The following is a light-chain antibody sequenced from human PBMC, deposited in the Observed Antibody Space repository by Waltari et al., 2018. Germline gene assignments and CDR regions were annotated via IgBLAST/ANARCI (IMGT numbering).Light chain of an antibody. CDR3: HQYGESPRA. CDR2: GGS. J-gene: IGKJ1*01. V-gene: IGKV3-20*01. CDR1: QSVSSSY. Sequence: EYVLTQSPATLSLSPGERATLSCRVSQSVSSSYLAWYQQNPGQPPRLLFYGGSIRATGIPDRFSGSGSGTDFTLTISRLEPEDFAVYYCHQYGESPRAFGPGTKVEVK.